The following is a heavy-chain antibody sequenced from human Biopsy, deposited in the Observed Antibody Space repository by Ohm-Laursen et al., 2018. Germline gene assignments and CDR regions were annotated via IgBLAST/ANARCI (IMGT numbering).Heavy chain of an antibody. Sequence: SETLSLTCAVSGGSVNSDSSYWSWIRQPPGKGLEWIGYISYSGSTKYNPSLKSPVTISVDTSKNQFSLKLSSVTAEDTAVYYCARDDAVTVIRGLYYWGQGALVTVSS. CDR1: GGSVNSDSSY. D-gene: IGHD2-21*02. V-gene: IGHV4-61*01. J-gene: IGHJ4*02. CDR3: ARDDAVTVIRGLYY. CDR2: ISYSGST.